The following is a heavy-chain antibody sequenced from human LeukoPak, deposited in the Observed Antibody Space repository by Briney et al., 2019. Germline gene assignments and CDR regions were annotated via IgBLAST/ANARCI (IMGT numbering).Heavy chain of an antibody. V-gene: IGHV3-21*04. D-gene: IGHD6-19*01. CDR3: ASDSSGWFRTPQGFDY. Sequence: GGSLRLSCAASGFTFSSYSMNWVRQAPGKGLEWVSSISSSSSYIYYADSVKGRFTISRDNSKNTLYLQMNSPRAEDTAVYYCASDSSGWFRTPQGFDYWGQGTLVTVSS. CDR1: GFTFSSYS. CDR2: ISSSSSYI. J-gene: IGHJ4*02.